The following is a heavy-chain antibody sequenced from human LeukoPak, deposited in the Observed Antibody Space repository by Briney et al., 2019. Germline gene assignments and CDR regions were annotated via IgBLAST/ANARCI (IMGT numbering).Heavy chain of an antibody. Sequence: ASVKVSCKASGYTFTGYYMHWVRQAPGQGLEWMGWINPNSGGTNYAQKFQGWVTMTRDTSISTAYMELSRLRSDDTAVYYRATGIQLFYYGMDVWGQGTTVTVSS. D-gene: IGHD5-18*01. CDR1: GYTFTGYY. CDR3: ATGIQLFYYGMDV. V-gene: IGHV1-2*04. CDR2: INPNSGGT. J-gene: IGHJ6*02.